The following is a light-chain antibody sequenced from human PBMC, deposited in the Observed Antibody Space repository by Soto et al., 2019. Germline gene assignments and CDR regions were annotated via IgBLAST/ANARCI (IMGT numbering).Light chain of an antibody. CDR1: QTISSW. CDR3: QQYVSYPGT. CDR2: KAS. J-gene: IGKJ1*01. Sequence: DIQMTQSPSTLSGSVGDRVTITCRASQTISSWLAWYQQKPGKAPKLLIYKASTLKSGVPSRFSGSGSGTEFTLTISSLQPDDFATYYCQQYVSYPGTFGQGTKVDIK. V-gene: IGKV1-5*03.